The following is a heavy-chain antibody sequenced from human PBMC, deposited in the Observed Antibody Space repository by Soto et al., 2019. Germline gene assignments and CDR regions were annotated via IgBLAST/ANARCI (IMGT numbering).Heavy chain of an antibody. CDR2: IRSKAYGGTT. V-gene: IGHV3-49*01. Sequence: GGSLRLSCTASGFTFGDYAMSWFRQAPGKGLEWVGFIRSKAYGGTTEYTASVKDRFTISRDDSKSIANLQMNNLKTEDTSLYYCTRELSSITMIVVVMPHYWGQGTLVTVSS. CDR1: GFTFGDYA. D-gene: IGHD3-22*01. J-gene: IGHJ4*02. CDR3: TRELSSITMIVVVMPHY.